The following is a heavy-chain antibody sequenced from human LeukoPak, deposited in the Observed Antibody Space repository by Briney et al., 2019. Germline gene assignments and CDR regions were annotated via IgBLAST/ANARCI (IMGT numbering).Heavy chain of an antibody. J-gene: IGHJ3*02. CDR1: GYTFTSYD. Sequence: ASVKVSCKASGYTFTSYDINWVRQATGQGLEWMGWMNPNSGNTGYAQKFQGRVTMTRNTSISTAYMELSSLRSEDTAVYYCARGLSNSGSYPGMAFDIWGQGTMVTVSS. CDR3: ARGLSNSGSYPGMAFDI. D-gene: IGHD1-26*01. V-gene: IGHV1-8*01. CDR2: MNPNSGNT.